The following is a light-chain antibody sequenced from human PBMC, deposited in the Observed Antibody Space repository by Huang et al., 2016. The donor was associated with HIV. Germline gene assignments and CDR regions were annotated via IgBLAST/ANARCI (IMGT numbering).Light chain of an antibody. Sequence: EIVLTQSPATLSLSPGERATLSCRASQSVRNYLAWYQQKPGQAPRLLIYDASNSATGTPARFSGSGSGTDFTLTISSLEPEDFAVYYCQQRSDWPPWTFGQGTKVEIK. CDR3: QQRSDWPPWT. CDR2: DAS. V-gene: IGKV3-11*01. J-gene: IGKJ1*01. CDR1: QSVRNY.